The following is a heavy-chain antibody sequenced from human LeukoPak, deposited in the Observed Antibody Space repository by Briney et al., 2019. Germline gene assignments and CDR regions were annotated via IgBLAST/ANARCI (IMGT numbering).Heavy chain of an antibody. D-gene: IGHD3-10*01. V-gene: IGHV3-48*02. CDR1: GFTFSSYS. J-gene: IGHJ4*02. CDR3: ARDYYGSGSYPLADY. Sequence: PGGSLRLSCAASGFTFSSYSMNWVRQAPGKGLEWVSYISGSSSTIYYADSVKGRFTISRDNAKNSLYLQMNSLRDEDTAVYYCARDYYGSGSYPLADYWGQGTLVTVSS. CDR2: ISGSSSTI.